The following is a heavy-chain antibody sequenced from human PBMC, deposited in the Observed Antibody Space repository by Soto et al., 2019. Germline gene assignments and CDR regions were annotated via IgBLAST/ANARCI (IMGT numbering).Heavy chain of an antibody. CDR3: ARDVSSDTTGFRGYDL. CDR1: GGTVSSYA. D-gene: IGHD3-10*01. Sequence: QLHLVQSGAEVKKAGSSVKVSCKASGGTVSSYAITWLRQAPGKGLEWMGVCIPIFVSAHYAPKFQGRITITADESTSTAYIELSGLTSEDTSIYYCARDVSSDTTGFRGYDLWGQGTQVTVS. CDR2: CIPIFVSA. J-gene: IGHJ4*02. V-gene: IGHV1-69*01.